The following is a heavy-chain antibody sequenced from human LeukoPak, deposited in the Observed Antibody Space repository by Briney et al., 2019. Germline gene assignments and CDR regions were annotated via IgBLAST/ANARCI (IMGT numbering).Heavy chain of an antibody. V-gene: IGHV4-39*01. Sequence: SETLSLTCTVSGGSISSSSYYWGWIRQPPGKGLEWIGSIYYSGSTYYNPSLKSRVTISVDTSKNQFSLKLSSVTAADTAVYYCARLPRKVGATRTTFDYWGQGTLVTVSS. D-gene: IGHD1-26*01. J-gene: IGHJ4*02. CDR3: ARLPRKVGATRTTFDY. CDR1: GGSISSSSYY. CDR2: IYYSGST.